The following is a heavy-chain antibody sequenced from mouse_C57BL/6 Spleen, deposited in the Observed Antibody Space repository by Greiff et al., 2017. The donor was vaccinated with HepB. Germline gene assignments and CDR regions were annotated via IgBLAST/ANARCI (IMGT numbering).Heavy chain of an antibody. J-gene: IGHJ3*01. Sequence: VQLQQSGAELVKPGASVKMSCKASGYTFTSYWITWVKQRPGQGLEWIGDIYPGSGSTNYNEKFKSKATLTVDTSSSTTYMQLSSRTSEDSAVYYCARERAYDGYYMFAYWGQGTLVTVSA. CDR2: IYPGSGST. D-gene: IGHD2-3*01. V-gene: IGHV1-55*01. CDR1: GYTFTSYW. CDR3: ARERAYDGYYMFAY.